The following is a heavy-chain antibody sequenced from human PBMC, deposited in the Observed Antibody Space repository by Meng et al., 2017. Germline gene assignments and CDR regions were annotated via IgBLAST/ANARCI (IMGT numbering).Heavy chain of an antibody. CDR3: ARGGVGYCSSTSCAIGGSAFDI. CDR1: GGSFSGYY. J-gene: IGHJ3*02. V-gene: IGHV4-34*01. CDR2: INHSGST. Sequence: SQTLSLTCAVYGGSFSGYYWSWIRQPPGKGLEWIGEINHSGSTNYNPSLKSRVTISVDTSKNQFSLKLSAVTAADTAVYYCARGGVGYCSSTSCAIGGSAFDIWGQGTMVTVSS. D-gene: IGHD2-2*01.